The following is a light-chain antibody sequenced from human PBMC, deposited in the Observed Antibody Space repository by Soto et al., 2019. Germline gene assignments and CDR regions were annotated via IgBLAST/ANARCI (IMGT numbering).Light chain of an antibody. V-gene: IGKV3-20*01. CDR1: QSVSSSY. CDR2: GAS. Sequence: EIVLTQSPGTLSLSPGERATLSCRASQSVSSSYLAWYQQKPGQAPRLLIYGASSMATGIPDRFSGSGSGTDFTLTISRLEPEDFAVYYCRQYGSSPYTFGQGTKLEIK. J-gene: IGKJ2*01. CDR3: RQYGSSPYT.